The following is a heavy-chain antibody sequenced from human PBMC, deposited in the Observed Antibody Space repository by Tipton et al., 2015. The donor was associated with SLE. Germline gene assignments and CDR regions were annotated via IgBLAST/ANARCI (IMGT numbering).Heavy chain of an antibody. CDR2: IHYSGFT. D-gene: IGHD5-12*01. J-gene: IGHJ4*02. CDR1: GDSIGRYF. CDR3: ARGRRGYTAYVVPDY. V-gene: IGHV4-59*08. Sequence: TLSLTCTVSGDSIGRYFWSWIRQPPGKGLEWIGYIHYSGFTNYNPSLKSRLAISVDPSQNQFSLRLNSLTAADTAVYYCARGRRGYTAYVVPDYWGQGTQVTVSS.